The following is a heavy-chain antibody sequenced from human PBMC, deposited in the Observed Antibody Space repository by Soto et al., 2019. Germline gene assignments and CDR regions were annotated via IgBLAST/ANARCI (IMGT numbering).Heavy chain of an antibody. CDR1: GGSVNSGSHY. J-gene: IGHJ4*02. CDR3: AGNTRSGWYAY. Sequence: SETLSLTCSVSGGSVNSGSHYWTWIRQPPGKTLEWIGHISYSGKTDFNPSLRSRVTLSRDTSKNQFSLRLTSVTAADTAVYYCAGNTRSGWYAYWGQGTLVTVSS. D-gene: IGHD6-19*01. CDR2: ISYSGKT. V-gene: IGHV4-61*01.